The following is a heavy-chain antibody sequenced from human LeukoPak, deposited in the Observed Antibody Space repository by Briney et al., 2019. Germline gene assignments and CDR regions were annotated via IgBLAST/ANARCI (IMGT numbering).Heavy chain of an antibody. CDR3: ARDLLLGYCSSTSCYGSYYYYGMDV. Sequence: GGSLRLSCAASGFTFSSYSMNWVRQAPGKGLEWVSSISSSSSYIYYADSVKGRFTISRDNAKNSLYLQMNSLRAEDTAVYYCARDLLLGYCSSTSCYGSYYYYGMDVWGQGTTVTVSS. CDR1: GFTFSSYS. D-gene: IGHD2-2*01. J-gene: IGHJ6*02. V-gene: IGHV3-21*01. CDR2: ISSSSSYI.